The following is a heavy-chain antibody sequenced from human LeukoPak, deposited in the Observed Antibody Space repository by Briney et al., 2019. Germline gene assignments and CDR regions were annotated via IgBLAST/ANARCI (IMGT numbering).Heavy chain of an antibody. CDR2: ISGSGGST. CDR3: AKADSTGYYYPNWFDP. CDR1: GFTFSSYA. J-gene: IGHJ5*02. V-gene: IGHV3-23*01. Sequence: GGSLRLSCAASGFTFSSYAMSWVRQAPGKGLEWVSAISGSGGSTYYADSVKGRFTISRDNSKNTLYLQMNSLRAEDTAVYYCAKADSTGYYYPNWFDPWGQGTLVTVSS. D-gene: IGHD3-22*01.